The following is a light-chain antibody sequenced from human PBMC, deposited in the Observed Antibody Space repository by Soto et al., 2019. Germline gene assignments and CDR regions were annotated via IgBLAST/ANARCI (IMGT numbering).Light chain of an antibody. CDR1: QSVSSSY. J-gene: IGKJ1*01. Sequence: EIVLTQSPGTLSLSPGEGATLSCRASQSVSSSYLAWYQQKFGQAPRLLIYGASNRATGIPDRFSGSGSGTDFTLTISRLEPEDFAVYYCQQQDTLPRTFGQGTK. V-gene: IGKV3-20*01. CDR2: GAS. CDR3: QQQDTLPRT.